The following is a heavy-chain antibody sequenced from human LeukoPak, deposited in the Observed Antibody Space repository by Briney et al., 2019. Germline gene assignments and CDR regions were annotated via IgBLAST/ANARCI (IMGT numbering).Heavy chain of an antibody. CDR3: ARDKHDAFDI. CDR2: IYYSGST. Sequence: SETLSLTCTVSGGSISSYYWSWIRQPPGKGLEWIGYIYYSGSTNYNPSLKSRVTIPVDTSKNQFSLKLSSVTAADTAVYYCARDKHDAFDIWGQGTMVTVSS. J-gene: IGHJ3*02. V-gene: IGHV4-59*01. CDR1: GGSISSYY.